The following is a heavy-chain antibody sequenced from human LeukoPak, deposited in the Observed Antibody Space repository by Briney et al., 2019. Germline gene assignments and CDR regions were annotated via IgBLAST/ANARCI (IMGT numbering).Heavy chain of an antibody. D-gene: IGHD1-26*01. V-gene: IGHV3-48*04. CDR1: GFTFSSYS. Sequence: GGSLRLSCGASGFTFSSYSMNWVRQAPGKGLEWVSYISSSSSTIYYADSVKGRFTISRDNAKNSLYLQMNSLRAEDTAVYYCARLNVGGSYGYWGQGTLVTVSS. CDR3: ARLNVGGSYGY. J-gene: IGHJ4*02. CDR2: ISSSSSTI.